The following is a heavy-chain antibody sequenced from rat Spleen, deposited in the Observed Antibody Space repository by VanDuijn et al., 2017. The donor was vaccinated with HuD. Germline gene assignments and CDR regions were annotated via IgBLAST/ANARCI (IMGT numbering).Heavy chain of an antibody. Sequence: EVQLVESGGGLVQPGRSMKLSCAASGFTFSNYDMAWVRQAPTKGLEWVASITYDVTTTYYRDFVKGRFTISRDNAKSTLYLQMDSLRSEDTATYYCTTGDYDGYPNWFAYWGQGTLVTVSS. CDR2: ITYDVTTT. D-gene: IGHD1-12*03. CDR1: GFTFSNYD. V-gene: IGHV5-20*01. CDR3: TTGDYDGYPNWFAY. J-gene: IGHJ3*01.